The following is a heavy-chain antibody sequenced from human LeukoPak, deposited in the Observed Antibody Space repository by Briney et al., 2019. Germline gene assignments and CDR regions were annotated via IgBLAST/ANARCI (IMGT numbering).Heavy chain of an antibody. CDR3: VREAGYCTPVCVKTNWFDP. D-gene: IGHD2-8*01. CDR1: GFPFSSHA. V-gene: IGHV3-23*01. Sequence: GGSLRLSCAASGFPFSSHAMSWVRQPPGKGLEWVAAISNGKTYYADSVRGRFAISRDDSTNTVYLHMNSLRDEDTALYHCVREAGYCTPVCVKTNWFDPWGQGTLVTVSS. CDR2: ISNGKT. J-gene: IGHJ5*02.